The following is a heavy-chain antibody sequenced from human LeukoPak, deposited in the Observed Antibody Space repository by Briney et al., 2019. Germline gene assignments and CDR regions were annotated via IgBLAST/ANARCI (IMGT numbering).Heavy chain of an antibody. D-gene: IGHD2-2*01. Sequence: ASVKVSCKTSGYSFNSHHVHWVRQAPGQGLEWMGGIIPIFGTANYAQKFQGRVTITADESTSTAYMELSSLRSEDTAVYYCARSLMVGYCSSTSCYLFYGMDVWGQGTTVTVSS. CDR1: GYSFNSHH. J-gene: IGHJ6*02. CDR3: ARSLMVGYCSSTSCYLFYGMDV. V-gene: IGHV1-69*13. CDR2: IIPIFGTA.